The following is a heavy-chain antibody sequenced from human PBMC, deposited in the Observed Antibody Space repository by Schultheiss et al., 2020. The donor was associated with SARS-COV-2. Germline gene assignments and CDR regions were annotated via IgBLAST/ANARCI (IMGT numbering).Heavy chain of an antibody. V-gene: IGHV4-61*08. CDR3: ARGYSSSSYGMDV. CDR1: GGSISSGGYS. Sequence: SETLSLTCTVSGGSISSGGYSWSWIRQPPGKGLEWIGYIYYSGSTNYNPSLKSRVTISVDTSKNQFSLRLSSVTAADTAVYYCARGYSSSSYGMDVWGQGTTVTVSS. CDR2: IYYSGST. D-gene: IGHD6-13*01. J-gene: IGHJ6*02.